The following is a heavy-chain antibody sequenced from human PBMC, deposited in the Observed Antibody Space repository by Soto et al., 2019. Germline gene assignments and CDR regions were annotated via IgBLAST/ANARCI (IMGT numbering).Heavy chain of an antibody. CDR1: GFTFSIYW. Sequence: EVQRVESGGGLVQPGGSLRLSCAASGFTFSIYWMHWVRQAPGKGLVWVSRMNMDGSRTSYADFAKGRFTISRDDAKSTVYLQMSNLRAEDTAVYYCVRGDGDRYDGHGYLGRHWGQGTLVTVSS. CDR3: VRGDGDRYDGHGYLGRH. V-gene: IGHV3-74*01. CDR2: MNMDGSRT. D-gene: IGHD2-21*01. J-gene: IGHJ4*02.